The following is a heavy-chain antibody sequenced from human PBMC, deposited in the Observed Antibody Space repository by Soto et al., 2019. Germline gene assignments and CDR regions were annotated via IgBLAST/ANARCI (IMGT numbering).Heavy chain of an antibody. J-gene: IGHJ6*01. V-gene: IGHV3-7*01. CDR1: GFTFSSYW. D-gene: IGHD2-2*03. CDR3: AGLDPVSYYYGMDV. CDR2: IKQDGSEK. Sequence: GESLKISCAASGFTFSSYWMSWVRQAPGKGLEWVANIKQDGSEKYYVDSVKGRFTISRDNAKNSLYLQMNSLRAEDTAVYYWAGLDPVSYYYGMDVWGQGTTVTVSS.